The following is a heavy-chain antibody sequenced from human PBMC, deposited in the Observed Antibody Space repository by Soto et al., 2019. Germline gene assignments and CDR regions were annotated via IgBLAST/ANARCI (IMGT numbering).Heavy chain of an antibody. CDR1: GGSISSSRYY. CDR3: ARHDGNSGSLMGY. CDR2: IYYSGST. J-gene: IGHJ4*01. D-gene: IGHD1-26*01. V-gene: IGHV4-39*01. Sequence: PSETLSLTCTVSGGSISSSRYYWGWIRQPLGKGMEWIGSIYYSGSTYYNPSLKSRVTISVDTSKNQLSMKLSSVTAADTAVYYCARHDGNSGSLMGYWGQGNLVTVSS.